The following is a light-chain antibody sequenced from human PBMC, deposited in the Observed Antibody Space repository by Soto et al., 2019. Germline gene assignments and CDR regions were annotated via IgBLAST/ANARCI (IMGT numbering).Light chain of an antibody. CDR1: SSDVGSYKF. J-gene: IGLJ1*01. CDR3: CSYAGTSTYV. CDR2: EGS. V-gene: IGLV2-23*01. Sequence: QSALTQPASVSGSPGQAVTISCTGTSSDVGSYKFVSWYQQHPGKAPKLIIDEGSKRPSGVSNRFSGSKSGNTASLTISGLRAEDEADYYCCSYAGTSTYVFGTGTKLTVL.